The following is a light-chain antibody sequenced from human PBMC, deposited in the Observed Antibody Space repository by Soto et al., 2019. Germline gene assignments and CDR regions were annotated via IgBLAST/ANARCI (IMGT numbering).Light chain of an antibody. CDR2: GAS. J-gene: IGKJ1*01. V-gene: IGKV3-15*01. CDR3: QQYNNWRWT. CDR1: QSVSSN. Sequence: EIVMTQSPATLSVSPGERATLSCRASQSVSSNLAWYQQKPGQTPRLLIYGASTKATDIPVRFSGSGSGTEFTLTISRLQSEVFAVYYCQQYNNWRWTFGQGTEVEIK.